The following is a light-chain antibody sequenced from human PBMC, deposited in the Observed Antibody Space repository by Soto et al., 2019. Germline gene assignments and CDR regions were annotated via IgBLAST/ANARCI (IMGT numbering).Light chain of an antibody. CDR3: QQYNDWRT. J-gene: IGKJ1*01. Sequence: EIVMTQSPATLSVSPGERATLSCRASQSVGSNLAWYQQKPGQAPRLLIYGASTRATGIPARFSASGSGTKFPLPISSLQSEDFAVYYCQQYNDWRTFGQGTKVDIK. CDR1: QSVGSN. V-gene: IGKV3-15*01. CDR2: GAS.